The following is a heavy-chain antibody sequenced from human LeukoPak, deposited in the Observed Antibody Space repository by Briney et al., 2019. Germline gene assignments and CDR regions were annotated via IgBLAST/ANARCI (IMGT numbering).Heavy chain of an antibody. CDR3: ARGTRSYIDY. CDR1: GVTFSNYE. J-gene: IGHJ4*02. V-gene: IGHV3-48*03. D-gene: IGHD2-2*01. CDR2: ISSSGSYM. Sequence: PGGALRLSCAASGVTFSNYEMNWGRQAPGGGLEWVSYISSSGSYMYYGESVKGRFNISRDHAKNSLYMQMNSMRDEDTAVYYCARGTRSYIDYWGQGTLVTVSS.